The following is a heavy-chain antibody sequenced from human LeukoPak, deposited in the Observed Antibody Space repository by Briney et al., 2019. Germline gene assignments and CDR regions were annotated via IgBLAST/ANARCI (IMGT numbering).Heavy chain of an antibody. V-gene: IGHV4-39*07. D-gene: IGHD2-15*01. Sequence: SETLSLTCTVSDGSISSSNYYWAWIRQPPGKGLEWIGEINHSGSTNYNPSLKSRVTISVDTSKNQFSLKLSSVTAADTAVYYCARDGGGDPWGQGALVTVSS. J-gene: IGHJ5*02. CDR3: ARDGGGDP. CDR1: DGSISSSNYY. CDR2: INHSGST.